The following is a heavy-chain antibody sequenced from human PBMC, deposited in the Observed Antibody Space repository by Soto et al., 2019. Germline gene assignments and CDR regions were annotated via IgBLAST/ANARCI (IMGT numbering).Heavy chain of an antibody. D-gene: IGHD1-26*01. J-gene: IGHJ5*02. Sequence: SGPTLVNPTQTLTLTCTFSGFSLSSSGVGVGWIRQPPGKALEWLALIYWDDDKRYSPSLKSRLTITKDTSKNQVVVTITNMDPVDTATYYCAHRHMVRATKSNWFDPWGPGLPVTVSS. CDR3: AHRHMVRATKSNWFDP. CDR2: IYWDDDK. V-gene: IGHV2-5*02. CDR1: GFSLSSSGVG.